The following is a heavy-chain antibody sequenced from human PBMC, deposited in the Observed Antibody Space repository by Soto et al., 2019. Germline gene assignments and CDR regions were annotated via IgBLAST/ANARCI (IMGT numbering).Heavy chain of an antibody. J-gene: IGHJ4*02. CDR3: AKSTSYYYDTSGYFDY. V-gene: IGHV3-23*01. CDR1: EFTFSDYA. D-gene: IGHD3-22*01. Sequence: GGSLRLSCVVFEFTFSDYAMIWVRQAPGKGLEWVSTISGGGGSTYYADSVKGRFTISRDNSDNTLYLQMNSLRDEDTAVYHCAKSTSYYYDTSGYFDYWGQGTLVTVSS. CDR2: ISGGGGST.